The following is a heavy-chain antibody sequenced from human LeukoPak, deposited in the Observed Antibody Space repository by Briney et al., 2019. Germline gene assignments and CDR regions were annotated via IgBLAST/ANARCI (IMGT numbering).Heavy chain of an antibody. CDR2: IYPGDSDT. Sequence: HGESLKISCKGSGYSFTSYWIGWVRQMPGKGLEWMGIIYPGDSDTRYSPSFQGQVTISADKSISTAYLQWSSLKASDTAMYYCAKSHFSSMIRGYWYFDLWGRGTLVTVSS. CDR1: GYSFTSYW. V-gene: IGHV5-51*01. CDR3: AKSHFSSMIRGYWYFDL. D-gene: IGHD3-10*01. J-gene: IGHJ2*01.